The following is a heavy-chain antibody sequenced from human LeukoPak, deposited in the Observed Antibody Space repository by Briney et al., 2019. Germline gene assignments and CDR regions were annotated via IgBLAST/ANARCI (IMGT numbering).Heavy chain of an antibody. CDR2: IYYSGST. D-gene: IGHD2-21*01. CDR3: ASTDWVNYYYMDV. Sequence: PSETLSLTCTVSDGSISSYYWSWIRQPPGKGLEWIGYIYYSGSTNYNPSLKRRVTISVDTSKNQFSLKLSSVTAADTAVYYCASTDWVNYYYMDVWGKGTTVTVSS. V-gene: IGHV4-59*01. CDR1: DGSISSYY. J-gene: IGHJ6*03.